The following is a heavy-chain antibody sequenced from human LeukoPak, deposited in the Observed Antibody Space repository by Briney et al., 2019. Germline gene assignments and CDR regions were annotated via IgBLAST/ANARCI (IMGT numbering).Heavy chain of an antibody. Sequence: PSETLSLTRTVSGGSISSYYWSWIRQPPEKGLEWIGTIYYSGSAYYNPSLQSRVTISIDPSNNQFSLRLSSVTAADTAVYYCARRQSGTMMEVWGKGTTVTISS. D-gene: IGHD3-10*01. CDR1: GGSISSYY. J-gene: IGHJ6*04. CDR2: IYYSGSA. V-gene: IGHV4-59*04. CDR3: ARRQSGTMMEV.